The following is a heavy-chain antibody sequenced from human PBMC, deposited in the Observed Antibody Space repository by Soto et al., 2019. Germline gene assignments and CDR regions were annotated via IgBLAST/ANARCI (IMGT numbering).Heavy chain of an antibody. V-gene: IGHV3-23*01. Sequence: GGSLRLSCVASGFSFSIYAMNWVRQVPGKGLEWVSVISGSGDRTHYADSVKGRFTISRDNPKNTLYLQMNSLRAEDTAVYYCAKEPGYSAYATSRYFDQRGQGALVTVSS. CDR3: AKEPGYSAYATSRYFDQ. CDR1: GFSFSIYA. D-gene: IGHD5-12*01. J-gene: IGHJ4*02. CDR2: ISGSGDRT.